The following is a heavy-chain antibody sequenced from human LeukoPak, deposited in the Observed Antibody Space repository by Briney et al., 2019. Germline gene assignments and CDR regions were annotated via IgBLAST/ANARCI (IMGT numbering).Heavy chain of an antibody. J-gene: IGHJ6*02. Sequence: ASVKLSCNAAGYSFTVYYFHWVRQAPGQGLEWMGWINPNSGDTNYAQKFQGRVTMTRDTSISTAYMELSRLGADDTAVYYCARDRPLFSSGDYYGMDVWGQGTTVTVSS. V-gene: IGHV1-2*02. D-gene: IGHD6-19*01. CDR2: INPNSGDT. CDR3: ARDRPLFSSGDYYGMDV. CDR1: GYSFTVYY.